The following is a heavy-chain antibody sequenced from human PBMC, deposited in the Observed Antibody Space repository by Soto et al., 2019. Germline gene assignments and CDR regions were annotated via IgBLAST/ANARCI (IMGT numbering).Heavy chain of an antibody. V-gene: IGHV1-3*01. D-gene: IGHD5-12*01. CDR2: INAGNGNT. CDR3: ARERWLQFPDY. J-gene: IGHJ4*02. Sequence: QVQLVQSGAEVKKPGASVKVSCKASGYTFTSHAMHWVRQAPGQRLEWMGWINAGNGNTKYSQKFQGRVTITRDTSASTAYMELSSLRSEDTAVYYCARERWLQFPDYWGQGTLVTVSS. CDR1: GYTFTSHA.